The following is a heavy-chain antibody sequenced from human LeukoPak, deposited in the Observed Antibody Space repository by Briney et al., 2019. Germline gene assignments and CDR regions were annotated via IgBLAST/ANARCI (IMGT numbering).Heavy chain of an antibody. CDR1: GYSISSYY. Sequence: PSETLSLTCSVSGYSISSYYWSWIRQPAGKGLEWIGRIYTSGSTNYNPSLKSRVTMSVDTSKNQFSLKLSSVTAADTAVYYCARVDRITIFGVARNAFDIWGQGTMVTVSS. CDR2: IYTSGST. D-gene: IGHD3-3*01. J-gene: IGHJ3*02. CDR3: ARVDRITIFGVARNAFDI. V-gene: IGHV4-4*07.